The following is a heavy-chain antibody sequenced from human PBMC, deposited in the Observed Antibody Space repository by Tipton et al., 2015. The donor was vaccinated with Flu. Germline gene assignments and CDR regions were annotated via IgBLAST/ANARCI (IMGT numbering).Heavy chain of an antibody. CDR3: ARSQSRGQYYYGSGSFNWFDP. Sequence: TLSLTCTVSGGSISSYYWSWIRQPPGKGLEWIGYIYYSGSTNYNPSLKSRVTISVDTSKNQFSLKLSSVTAADTAVYYCARSQSRGQYYYGSGSFNWFDPWGQGTLVTVSS. V-gene: IGHV4-59*01. J-gene: IGHJ5*02. CDR2: IYYSGST. CDR1: GGSISSYY. D-gene: IGHD3-10*01.